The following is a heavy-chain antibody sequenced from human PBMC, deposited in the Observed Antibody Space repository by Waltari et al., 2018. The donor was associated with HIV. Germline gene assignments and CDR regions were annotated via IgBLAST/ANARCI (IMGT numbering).Heavy chain of an antibody. CDR3: SREGYGGNPANNFDF. Sequence: QVHLQQSGAGLLKPSETLSLTCTVPGGSFSGHYWSWIRQPPGQGLEWIGEVNHSGNINSNPSLKSRLIISVDTSKRQFSLRLKSVTAADTAVYYCSREGYGGNPANNFDFWGQGTLVSVSS. CDR1: GGSFSGHY. CDR2: VNHSGNI. V-gene: IGHV4-34*01. D-gene: IGHD2-15*01. J-gene: IGHJ4*02.